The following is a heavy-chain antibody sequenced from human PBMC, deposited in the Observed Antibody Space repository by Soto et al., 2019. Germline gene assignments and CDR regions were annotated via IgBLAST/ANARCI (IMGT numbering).Heavy chain of an antibody. V-gene: IGHV3-30-3*01. CDR2: ISYDGSNK. CDR1: GFTFSSHA. D-gene: IGHD2-8*01. Sequence: QVQLVESGGGVVQPGRSLRLSCAASGFTFSSHAMHWVRQAPGKGLEWVAVISYDGSNKYYADSVKGRFTISRDNSKNTLYLQMNSLRAEDTAVYYCARDFNDECVEGCDYFDYWGQGTLVTVSS. J-gene: IGHJ4*02. CDR3: ARDFNDECVEGCDYFDY.